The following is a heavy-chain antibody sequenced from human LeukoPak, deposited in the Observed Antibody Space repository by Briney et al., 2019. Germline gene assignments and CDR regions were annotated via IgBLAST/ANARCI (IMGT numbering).Heavy chain of an antibody. V-gene: IGHV4-59*08. D-gene: IGHD3-16*01. J-gene: IGHJ4*02. Sequence: PSETLSLTCTVSGGSISSYYWSWIRQPPGKGLEWIGYIYYSGSTNYNPSLKSRVTISVDTSKNQFSLKLSSVTAADTAVYYCARTAGEPATAGYYFDYWGQGTLVTVSS. CDR3: ARTAGEPATAGYYFDY. CDR1: GGSISSYY. CDR2: IYYSGST.